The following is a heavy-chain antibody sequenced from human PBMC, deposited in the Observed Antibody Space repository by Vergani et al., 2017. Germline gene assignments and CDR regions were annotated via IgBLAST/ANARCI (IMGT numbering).Heavy chain of an antibody. CDR3: AKDLGGYCSGGSCYSDAFDI. D-gene: IGHD2-15*01. CDR1: GFTFSSYA. Sequence: EVQLLESGGGLVQPGGSLRLSCAASGFTFSSYAMSWVRQAPGKGLEWVSAISGSGGSTYYADSVKGRFTISRDNSKNTPYLQMNSLRAEDTAVYYCAKDLGGYCSGGSCYSDAFDIWGQGTMVTVSS. V-gene: IGHV3-23*01. J-gene: IGHJ3*02. CDR2: ISGSGGST.